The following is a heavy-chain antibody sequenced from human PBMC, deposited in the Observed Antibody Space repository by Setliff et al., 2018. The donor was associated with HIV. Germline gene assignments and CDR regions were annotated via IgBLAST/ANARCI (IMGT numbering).Heavy chain of an antibody. V-gene: IGHV4-39*01. Sequence: ASETLSLTCSVSGVSISSSRFYWAWIRQSPGKGLEWIGSVFSTGSLYYNPSLRGRITISVDTSKNQFSLKLSSVTAADTAVYYCARIAFWAAAGICHLLDYWGHGNLVTVSS. D-gene: IGHD6-13*01. CDR2: VFSTGSL. CDR3: ARIAFWAAAGICHLLDY. J-gene: IGHJ4*01. CDR1: GVSISSSRFY.